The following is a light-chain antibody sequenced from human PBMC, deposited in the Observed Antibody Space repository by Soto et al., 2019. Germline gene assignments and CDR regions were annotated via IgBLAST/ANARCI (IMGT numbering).Light chain of an antibody. V-gene: IGLV2-14*01. CDR3: SSYTSSSTYV. CDR2: DVS. Sequence: QSXLTQPASVSGSPGQSITISCTGTSSDVGGYNYVSWYQQHPGKAPKLMIYDVSNRPSGASNRFSGSKSGNTASLTISGLQAEDEADYYCSSYTSSSTYVFGTGTKVTVL. J-gene: IGLJ1*01. CDR1: SSDVGGYNY.